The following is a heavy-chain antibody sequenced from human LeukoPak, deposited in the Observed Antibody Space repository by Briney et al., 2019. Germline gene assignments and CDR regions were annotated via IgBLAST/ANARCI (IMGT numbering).Heavy chain of an antibody. CDR3: AREGVGDDFWSGPPRGSYYYYGMDV. D-gene: IGHD3-3*01. CDR1: GFTFSSYS. CDR2: ISSSSSTI. V-gene: IGHV3-48*02. J-gene: IGHJ6*02. Sequence: GGSLRLSCAASGFTFSSYSMNWVRQAPGKGLEWVSYISSSSSTIYYADSVKGRFTISRDNAKNSLYLQMNSLRDEDTAVYYCAREGVGDDFWSGPPRGSYYYYGMDVWGQGTTVTVSS.